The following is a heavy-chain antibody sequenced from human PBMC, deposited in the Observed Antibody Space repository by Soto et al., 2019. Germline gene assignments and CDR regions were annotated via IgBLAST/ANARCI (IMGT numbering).Heavy chain of an antibody. CDR2: ISWNSGSI. J-gene: IGHJ3*02. D-gene: IGHD3-16*01. Sequence: GGSLRLSCAASGFTFDDYAMHWVRQAPGKGLEWVSGISWNSGSIGYADSVKGRFTISRDNAKNSLYLQMNSLRAEDTALYYCAKYRWGAFDIWGQGTMVTVSS. CDR1: GFTFDDYA. V-gene: IGHV3-9*01. CDR3: AKYRWGAFDI.